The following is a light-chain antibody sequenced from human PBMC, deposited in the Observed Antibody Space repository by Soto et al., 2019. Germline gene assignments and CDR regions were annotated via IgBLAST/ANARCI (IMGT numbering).Light chain of an antibody. CDR1: SNDIGAYNY. V-gene: IGLV2-14*01. CDR3: SSYTKTSTLVV. J-gene: IGLJ3*02. CDR2: DVN. Sequence: QSVLTQPASVSGSPGQAITISCTGTSNDIGAYNYVSWYQQSPDKAPKLLIYDVNNRPSGVSTRFSGSKSGNTASLTISGLQAEHEADYYCSSYTKTSTLVVFGGGTKLTVL.